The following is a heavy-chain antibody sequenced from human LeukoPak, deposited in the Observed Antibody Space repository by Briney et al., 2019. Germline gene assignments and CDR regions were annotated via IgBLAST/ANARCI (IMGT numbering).Heavy chain of an antibody. J-gene: IGHJ4*02. CDR1: GYTLTELS. CDR2: FDPEDGEA. CDR3: ASRGYGSGSYYGSDY. Sequence: GASVKVSCKVSGYTLTELSMHWVRQAPGKGLEWMGGFDPEDGEAIYAQKFQGRVTMTEDTSTDTAYMELSSLRSEDTAVYYCASRGYGSGSYYGSDYWGQGTLVTVSS. D-gene: IGHD3-10*01. V-gene: IGHV1-24*01.